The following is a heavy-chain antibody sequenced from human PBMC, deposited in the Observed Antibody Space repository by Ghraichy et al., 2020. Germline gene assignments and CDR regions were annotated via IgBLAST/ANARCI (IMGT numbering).Heavy chain of an antibody. CDR1: GFTFSSYS. J-gene: IGHJ3*02. D-gene: IGHD4-17*01. CDR2: ISSSSSYI. CDR3: ARGLISPPRYLGDPGNRDAFDI. Sequence: GESLNISCAASGFTFSSYSMNWVRQAPGKGLEWVSSISSSSSYIYYADSVKGRFTISRDNAKNSLYLQMNSLRAEDTAVYYCARGLISPPRYLGDPGNRDAFDIWGQGTMVTVSS. V-gene: IGHV3-21*01.